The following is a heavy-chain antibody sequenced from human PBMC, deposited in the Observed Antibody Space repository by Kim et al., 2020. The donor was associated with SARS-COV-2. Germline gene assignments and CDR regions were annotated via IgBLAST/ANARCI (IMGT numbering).Heavy chain of an antibody. D-gene: IGHD6-13*01. V-gene: IGHV1-69*13. Sequence: SVKVSCKASGGTFSSYAISWVRQAPGQGLEWMGGIIPIFGTANYAQKFQGRVTITADESTSTAYMELSSLRSEDTAVYYCARDLNKYSSSSDYWGQGTLVTVSS. CDR1: GGTFSSYA. CDR3: ARDLNKYSSSSDY. CDR2: IIPIFGTA. J-gene: IGHJ4*02.